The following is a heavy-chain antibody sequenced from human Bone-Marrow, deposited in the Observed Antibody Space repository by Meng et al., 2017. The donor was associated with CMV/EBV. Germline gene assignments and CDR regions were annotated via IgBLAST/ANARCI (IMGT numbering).Heavy chain of an antibody. V-gene: IGHV1-2*02. J-gene: IGHJ5*02. CDR3: ASRYTPPEYCSSTSCYSPYNWFDP. D-gene: IGHD2-2*02. CDR2: INPNSGGT. Sequence: ASLKVFCKASGYTFTGYYMHWVRQAPGQGLEWMGWINPNSGGTNYAQKFQGRVTMTRDTSISTAYMELSRLRSYDTAVYYCASRYTPPEYCSSTSCYSPYNWFDPWGQGTLVTVSS. CDR1: GYTFTGYY.